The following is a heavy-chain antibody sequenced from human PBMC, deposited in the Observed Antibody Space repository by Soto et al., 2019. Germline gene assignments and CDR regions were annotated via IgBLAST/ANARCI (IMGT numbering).Heavy chain of an antibody. CDR1: GYTFTSYG. CDR3: ARDYYDSSGLGRDAFDI. CDR2: ISAYNGNT. D-gene: IGHD3-22*01. V-gene: IGHV1-18*04. Sequence: ASVKVSCKASGYTFTSYGISWVRQAPGQGLEWMGWISAYNGNTNYAQKLQGRVTMTTDTSTSTAYMELRSLRSDGTAVYYCARDYYDSSGLGRDAFDIWGQGTMVTVSS. J-gene: IGHJ3*02.